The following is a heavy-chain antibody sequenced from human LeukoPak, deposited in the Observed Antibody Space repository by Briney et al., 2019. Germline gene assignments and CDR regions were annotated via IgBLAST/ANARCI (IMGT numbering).Heavy chain of an antibody. Sequence: GGSLRLSCAASGFTFNISAMSWVRQAPGKGLECVSPISGSGGSTYYADSVKGRFTISRDNSKNTLYLQMTSLRADDTAVYYCATRFGLDYYYYYMDVWGKGTTVTVSS. CDR2: ISGSGGST. J-gene: IGHJ6*03. CDR3: ATRFGLDYYYYYMDV. D-gene: IGHD3-10*01. V-gene: IGHV3-23*01. CDR1: GFTFNISA.